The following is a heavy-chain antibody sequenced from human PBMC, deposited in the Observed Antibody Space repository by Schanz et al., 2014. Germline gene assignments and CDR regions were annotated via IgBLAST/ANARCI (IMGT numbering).Heavy chain of an antibody. Sequence: EVQLAESGGGLVQPGGSLRLSCAASTFTFSTYAMAWVRQAPGKGLEWVSSINTGGDSTYYADSVKGRFTISRDNSRDTVYLQMNSLRADDTAMYYCARWFLIRGVILDSWGQGTLVTVSS. CDR2: INTGGDST. D-gene: IGHD3-10*01. CDR3: ARWFLIRGVILDS. J-gene: IGHJ4*02. V-gene: IGHV3-23*04. CDR1: TFTFSTYA.